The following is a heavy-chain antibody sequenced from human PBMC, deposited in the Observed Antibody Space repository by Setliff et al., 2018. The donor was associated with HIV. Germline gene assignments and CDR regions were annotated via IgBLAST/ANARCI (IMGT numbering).Heavy chain of an antibody. CDR1: GFTFSNYW. J-gene: IGHJ3*02. D-gene: IGHD3-16*01. CDR3: GGEGGVAFDI. CDR2: ISGSGGST. Sequence: GGSLRLSCAASGFTFSNYWMSWVRQAPGKGLEWVPVISGSGGSTYVADSLKGRFTISRDNAKNSLCLQMNSLGAEDTAVYYCGGEGGVAFDIWGQGTMVTVSS. V-gene: IGHV3-23*01.